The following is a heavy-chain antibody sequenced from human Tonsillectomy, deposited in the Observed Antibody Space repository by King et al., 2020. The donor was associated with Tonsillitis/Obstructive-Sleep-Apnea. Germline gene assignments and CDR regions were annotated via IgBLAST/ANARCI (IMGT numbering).Heavy chain of an antibody. J-gene: IGHJ4*02. CDR2: VIPIFGTA. CDR1: GGTFSSYA. CDR3: ARTAAYYYGSGTYYFDY. Sequence: QLVQSGAEVKKPVSSVKVSCKSSGGTFSSYAISWVRQAPGQGLEWMGGVIPIFGTANYAQKFQGRVTIIADESTSTAYMELSSLRSEDTAVYYCARTAAYYYGSGTYYFDYWGQGTLVTVSS. V-gene: IGHV1-69*12. D-gene: IGHD3-10*01.